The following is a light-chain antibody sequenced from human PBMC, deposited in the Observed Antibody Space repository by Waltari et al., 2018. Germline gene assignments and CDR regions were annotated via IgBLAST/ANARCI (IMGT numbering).Light chain of an antibody. CDR3: GTWDTSLSALI. V-gene: IGLV1-51*02. CDR2: ENN. Sequence: QSVLTQPPSVSAAPGQKVTISCSGSNSNIGNDYVSWYQQPPGTAPKLFIYENNKRPSGIPDRFSGSKSGTSATLGITGLQTGDEADYYCGTWDTSLSALIFGGGTKLTVL. CDR1: NSNIGNDY. J-gene: IGLJ2*01.